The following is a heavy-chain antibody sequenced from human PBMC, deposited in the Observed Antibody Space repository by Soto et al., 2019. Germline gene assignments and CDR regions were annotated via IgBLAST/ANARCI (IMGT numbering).Heavy chain of an antibody. J-gene: IGHJ5*02. CDR2: ISSNSAYI. D-gene: IGHD6-13*01. Sequence: GGSLRLSCAASGFTFRSFTMNWVRQAPGKGLEWVSTISSNSAYIYYTDALRGRFTISRDNAKNSLHLQMDSLGAEDTAVYYCTRDASRDSSARGWFDPWGPGTLVTVSS. CDR3: TRDASRDSSARGWFDP. CDR1: GFTFRSFT. V-gene: IGHV3-21*01.